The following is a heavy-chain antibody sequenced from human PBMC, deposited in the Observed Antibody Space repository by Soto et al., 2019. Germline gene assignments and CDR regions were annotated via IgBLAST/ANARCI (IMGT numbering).Heavy chain of an antibody. CDR2: INAGNGNT. Sequence: QVQLVQSGAEEKKPGASVKVSCKASGYTFTSYAMHWVRQAPGQRLEWMGWINAGNGNTKYSQKFQGRVTITRDTSASTAYMELSSLRSEERAVYYCARGSGYYYWDDYWGQGTLVTVSS. V-gene: IGHV1-3*05. CDR3: ARGSGYYYWDDY. J-gene: IGHJ4*02. CDR1: GYTFTSYA. D-gene: IGHD3-22*01.